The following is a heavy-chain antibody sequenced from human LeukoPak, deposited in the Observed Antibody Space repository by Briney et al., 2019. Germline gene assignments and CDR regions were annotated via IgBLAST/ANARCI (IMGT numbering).Heavy chain of an antibody. CDR2: IKQDGSEK. CDR1: GFTFSSYW. J-gene: IGHJ4*02. CDR3: ARVRGYSGYDYFDY. Sequence: GGSLRLSCAASGFTFSSYWMSWARQAPGKGLEWVANIKQDGSEKYYVDSVKGRFTISRDNAKNSLYLQMNSLRAEDTAVYYCARVRGYSGYDYFDYWGQGTLVTVSS. V-gene: IGHV3-7*01. D-gene: IGHD5-12*01.